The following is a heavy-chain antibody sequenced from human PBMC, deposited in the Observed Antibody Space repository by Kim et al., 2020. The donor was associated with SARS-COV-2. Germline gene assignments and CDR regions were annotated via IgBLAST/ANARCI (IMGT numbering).Heavy chain of an antibody. D-gene: IGHD2-2*01. J-gene: IGHJ6*02. V-gene: IGHV4-59*01. CDR3: ASLPAAGRSYSMDV. CDR1: GGSISNYY. Sequence: SETLSLTCTVSGGSISNYYWSWLRQSPGKGLEWIGYIYYSGSTNYNPSLKSRVTISVDTSKNQFSLNLSSVTAADTAVYYCASLPAAGRSYSMDVWGHGTTVTVSS. CDR2: IYYSGST.